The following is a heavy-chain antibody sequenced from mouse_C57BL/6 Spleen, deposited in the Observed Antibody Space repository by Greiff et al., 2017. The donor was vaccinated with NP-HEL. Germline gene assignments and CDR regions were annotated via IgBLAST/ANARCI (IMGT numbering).Heavy chain of an antibody. CDR3: ARQKEVYYGYDGRFAY. J-gene: IGHJ3*01. Sequence: EVHLVESGGGLVKPGGSLKLSCAASGFTFSSYTMSWVRQTPEKRLEWVATISGGGGNTYYPDSVKGRFTISRDNAKNTLYLQMSSLRSEDTALYYGARQKEVYYGYDGRFAYWGQGTLVTVSA. V-gene: IGHV5-9*01. D-gene: IGHD2-2*01. CDR2: ISGGGGNT. CDR1: GFTFSSYT.